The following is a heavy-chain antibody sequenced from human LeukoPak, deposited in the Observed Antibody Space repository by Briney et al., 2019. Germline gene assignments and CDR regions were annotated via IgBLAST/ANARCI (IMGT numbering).Heavy chain of an antibody. CDR1: IHTYTTYG. Sequence: ASVKVSCKLSIHTYTTYGITWVRQAPGQGLEWMGWISAYNGNTNYAQKFQGRLTITTDTTTRTAYMELRSLRFDDTAVYYCARQAACSSIRRPIDYWGQGTLVTVSS. V-gene: IGHV1-18*01. CDR3: ARQAACSSIRRPIDY. CDR2: ISAYNGNT. J-gene: IGHJ4*02. D-gene: IGHD2-2*01.